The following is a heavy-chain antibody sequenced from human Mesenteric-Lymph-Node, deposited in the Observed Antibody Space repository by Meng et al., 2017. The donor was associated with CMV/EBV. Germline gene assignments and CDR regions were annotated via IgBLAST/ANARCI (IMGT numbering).Heavy chain of an antibody. CDR2: IYYSGTT. CDR3: GRETYYYDSSGYKDH. CDR1: GGSISSSSYY. Sequence: GSLRLSCTVSGGSISSSSYYWAWIRQPPGKGLEWIGSIYYSGTTYYNPSLKSRVTISVDTSKNQFSLKLSSVTAADTAVYFCGRETYYYDSSGYKDHWGQGTLVTVSS. J-gene: IGHJ4*02. V-gene: IGHV4-39*07. D-gene: IGHD3-22*01.